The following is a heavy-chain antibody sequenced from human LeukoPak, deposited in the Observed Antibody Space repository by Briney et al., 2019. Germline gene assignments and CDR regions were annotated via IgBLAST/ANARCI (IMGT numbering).Heavy chain of an antibody. CDR1: GGSFSGYF. J-gene: IGHJ4*02. CDR2: INHSGIT. D-gene: IGHD3-10*01. V-gene: IGHV4-34*01. Sequence: SETLSLTCAVYGGSFSGYFWSWIRQPPGKGLEWIGEINHSGITNYNPSLKSRVTISVDTSKNQFSLKLCSVTAADTAVYYCARGVGFVKIDYWGQGTLVTVSS. CDR3: ARGVGFVKIDY.